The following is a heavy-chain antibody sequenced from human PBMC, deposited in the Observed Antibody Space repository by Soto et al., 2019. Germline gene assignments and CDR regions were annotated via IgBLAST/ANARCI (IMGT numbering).Heavy chain of an antibody. J-gene: IGHJ4*02. CDR1: GGSISSYY. Sequence: SETLSLTCTVSGGSISSYYWSWIRQPPGKGLEWIGYIYYSGSTNYNPSLKSRVTISVDTSKNQFSLKLSSVTAADTAVYYCARSGPYYDSSGYPFDYWGQGTLVTVSS. CDR3: ARSGPYYDSSGYPFDY. V-gene: IGHV4-59*08. CDR2: IYYSGST. D-gene: IGHD3-22*01.